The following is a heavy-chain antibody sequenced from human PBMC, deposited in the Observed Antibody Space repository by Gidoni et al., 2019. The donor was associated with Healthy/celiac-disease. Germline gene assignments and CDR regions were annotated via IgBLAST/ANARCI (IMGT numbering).Heavy chain of an antibody. Sequence: EVQLVESGGGLVKPGGSLRLSCAASGFTFSNAWMSWVRTAPGKGLEWVGRIKSKTDGGTTDYAAPGKGRFTISRDDSRNTLYLQMNSLKTEDTAVYYCTTDLARGWSMVRGASYYYGMDVWGQGTTVTVSS. J-gene: IGHJ6*02. CDR1: GFTFSNAW. D-gene: IGHD3-10*01. CDR2: IKSKTDGGTT. CDR3: TTDLARGWSMVRGASYYYGMDV. V-gene: IGHV3-15*01.